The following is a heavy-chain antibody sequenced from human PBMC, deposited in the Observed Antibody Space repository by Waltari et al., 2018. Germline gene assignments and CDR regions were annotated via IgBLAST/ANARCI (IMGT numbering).Heavy chain of an antibody. CDR2: INPNNGDT. J-gene: IGHJ2*01. CDR1: GYTFTDYY. Sequence: QVQLVQSGAEVKRPGASVRVSCKSSGYTFTDYYLHWVRQAPGQGLEWMAWINPNNGDTTVAQKFQGWVTVTRDTSINTGFLEVTRLKSDDAAVYFCARPAKLGAVAFYWYFDLWGRGTLVTVSS. D-gene: IGHD6-19*01. CDR3: ARPAKLGAVAFYWYFDL. V-gene: IGHV1-2*04.